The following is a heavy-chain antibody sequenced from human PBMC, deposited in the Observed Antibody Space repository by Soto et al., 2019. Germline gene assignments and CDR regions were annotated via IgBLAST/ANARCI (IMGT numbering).Heavy chain of an antibody. J-gene: IGHJ4*02. D-gene: IGHD2-2*01. Sequence: GGSLRLSCATSGFTFSSYSMNWVRQAPGKGLEWVAYIFKSGSTIHYADSVKGRFTISRDNAKSSLSLQMNSLRAEDTAVYYCARDPHALDYWGQGTQVTVSS. CDR3: ARDPHALDY. CDR2: IFKSGSTI. CDR1: GFTFSSYS. V-gene: IGHV3-48*01.